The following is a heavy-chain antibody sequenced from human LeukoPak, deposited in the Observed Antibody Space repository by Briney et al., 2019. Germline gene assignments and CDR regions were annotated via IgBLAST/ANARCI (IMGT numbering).Heavy chain of an antibody. D-gene: IGHD2-15*01. V-gene: IGHV3-74*01. J-gene: IGHJ3*02. Sequence: GGSLRLSCAASGFTFSSYWMHWVRQATGKGLVWVSRINGDGSTTAYADSVKGRFTISRDNAKNTLYLQMNSLRAEDTAVCYCAVTWGRSGGAFDIWGQGTMVTVSS. CDR1: GFTFSSYW. CDR3: AVTWGRSGGAFDI. CDR2: INGDGSTT.